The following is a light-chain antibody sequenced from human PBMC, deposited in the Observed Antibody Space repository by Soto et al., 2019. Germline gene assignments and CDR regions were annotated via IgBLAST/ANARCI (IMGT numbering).Light chain of an antibody. Sequence: EIVMTQSPATLSEYPGERATLSCRASQSVSSNLAWYQQKRGQAPRLLIYGTSTRATGIPARFSGSGSGTEFTLTISSLQSEDFAVYYCQQYNKWPLTFGGGTQVEIK. CDR3: QQYNKWPLT. CDR1: QSVSSN. CDR2: GTS. V-gene: IGKV3-15*01. J-gene: IGKJ4*01.